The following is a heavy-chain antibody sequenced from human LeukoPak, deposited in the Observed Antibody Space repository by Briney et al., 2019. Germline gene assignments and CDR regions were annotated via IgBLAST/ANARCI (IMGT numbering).Heavy chain of an antibody. CDR2: IYSNGNT. Sequence: SETLSLTCSVSGGSISSSGHYWGWIRQSPEKGLDWIGSIYSNGNTYYNPSVKSRVTISVDTSKNQFSLKLTSVTAAETAVYYRARSATVTTGYFDYWGQGALVTVSS. V-gene: IGHV4-39*07. J-gene: IGHJ4*02. CDR3: ARSATVTTGYFDY. D-gene: IGHD4-17*01. CDR1: GGSISSSGHY.